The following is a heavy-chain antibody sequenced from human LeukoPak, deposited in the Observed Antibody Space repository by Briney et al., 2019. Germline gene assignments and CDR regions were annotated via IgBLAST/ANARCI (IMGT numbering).Heavy chain of an antibody. D-gene: IGHD6-13*01. CDR1: GFTFSSYS. CDR3: ARVLGSSSWLYYMDV. V-gene: IGHV3-21*01. J-gene: IGHJ6*03. CDR2: ISSSSSYI. Sequence: GGSLRLSCAASGFTFSSYSMNWVRQAPGKGLEWVSSISSSSSYIYYADSVKGRFTISRDNAKNSLYLQMNSLRAEDTAVYYCARVLGSSSWLYYMDVWGKGTTVTVSS.